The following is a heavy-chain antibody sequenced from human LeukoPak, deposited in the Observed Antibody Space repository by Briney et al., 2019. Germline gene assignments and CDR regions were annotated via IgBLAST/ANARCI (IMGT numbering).Heavy chain of an antibody. J-gene: IGHJ4*02. V-gene: IGHV4-4*02. D-gene: IGHD2-21*02. CDR2: IYHSGST. Sequence: PSETLSLTCAVSSGSISSSNWWSWVRQPPGKGLEWIGEIYHSGSTNYNPSLKSRVTISVDNSKDQFSLKLSSVVSAYAAVYYCSRSCFVVVTAAFDYWGQGTLVTVSS. CDR3: SRSCFVVVTAAFDY. CDR1: SGSISSSNW.